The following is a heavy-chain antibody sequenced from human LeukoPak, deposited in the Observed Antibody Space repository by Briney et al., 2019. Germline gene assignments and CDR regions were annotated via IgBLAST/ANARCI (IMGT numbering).Heavy chain of an antibody. CDR1: GGSISSSNW. D-gene: IGHD6-6*01. CDR3: ARDGAARPPDAFDI. Sequence: PSGTLSLTCAVSGGSISSSNWWSWVRQPPGKGLEWIGEIYHSGSTNYNPSLKSRVTISVDTSKNQLSLKLSSVTAADTAVYYCARDGAARPPDAFDIWGQGTMVTVSS. J-gene: IGHJ3*02. V-gene: IGHV4-4*02. CDR2: IYHSGST.